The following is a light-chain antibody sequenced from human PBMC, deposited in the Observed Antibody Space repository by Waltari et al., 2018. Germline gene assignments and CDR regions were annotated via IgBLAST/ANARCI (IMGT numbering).Light chain of an antibody. CDR3: QHYYGWSRT. Sequence: EIVLTQSPATLSVSPGATATLSCRASQSVSHNLAWYQQISGQSPRLLLYGVSTRAVAVPAMFSVSGSGTDFTHTITDLQSEDFAIYFCQHYYGWSRTFGQGTKV. V-gene: IGKV3-15*01. CDR2: GVS. CDR1: QSVSHN. J-gene: IGKJ1*01.